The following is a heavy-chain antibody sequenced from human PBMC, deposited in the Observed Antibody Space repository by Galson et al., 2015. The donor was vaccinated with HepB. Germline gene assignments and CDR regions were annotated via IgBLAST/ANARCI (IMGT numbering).Heavy chain of an antibody. CDR1: GCTFSSYA. CDR2: IIPICGTA. Sequence: SVKVSCKAFGCTFSSYAISWVRQAPGQGLEWMGGIIPICGTANYAQKFQGRVTITADESTSTAYMELSSLRSEDTAVYYCARDFSSGWPLWGQGTLVTVSS. CDR3: ARDFSSGWPL. J-gene: IGHJ4*02. D-gene: IGHD6-19*01. V-gene: IGHV1-69*13.